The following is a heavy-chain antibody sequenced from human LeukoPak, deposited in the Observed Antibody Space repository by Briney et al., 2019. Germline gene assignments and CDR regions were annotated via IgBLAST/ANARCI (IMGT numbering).Heavy chain of an antibody. CDR1: GYTFSSYW. Sequence: GGSLRLSCAASGYTFSSYWMGWVRQAPGKGLEWVANIKQDGSEKYYVDSVKGRFTISRDNAKNSLYLQMNSLRAEDTAVYYCARDLYSYGYRGGDYWGQGTLVTVSS. CDR3: ARDLYSYGYRGGDY. D-gene: IGHD5-18*01. J-gene: IGHJ4*02. V-gene: IGHV3-7*01. CDR2: IKQDGSEK.